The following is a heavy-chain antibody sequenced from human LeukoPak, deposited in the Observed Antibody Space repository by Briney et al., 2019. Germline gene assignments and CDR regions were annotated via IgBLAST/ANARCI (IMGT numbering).Heavy chain of an antibody. J-gene: IGHJ4*02. D-gene: IGHD3-10*01. Sequence: PGGSLRLSCAASGFTFSSYWMHWVRQAPGMGLVWVSRIYSDGSSTNYADSVKGRFTISRDNAKNTLYLQMNSLRAEDTAVYYCARDRSSLGLWFGELRNWGQGTLVTVSS. CDR3: ARDRSSLGLWFGELRN. CDR1: GFTFSSYW. CDR2: IYSDGSST. V-gene: IGHV3-74*01.